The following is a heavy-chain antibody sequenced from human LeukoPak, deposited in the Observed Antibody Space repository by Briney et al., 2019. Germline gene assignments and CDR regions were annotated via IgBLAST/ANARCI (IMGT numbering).Heavy chain of an antibody. V-gene: IGHV3-30*03. CDR1: GFTFSSYG. CDR3: ARVGAMVRGAVAGINY. J-gene: IGHJ4*02. Sequence: PGRSLRLSCAASGFTFSSYGMHWVRQAPGKGLEWVAVISYDGSSRYYADSVKGRFTISRDNSKNTLYLQMNSLRVEDTAVYYCARVGAMVRGAVAGINYWGQGTLVTVSS. D-gene: IGHD3-10*01. CDR2: ISYDGSSR.